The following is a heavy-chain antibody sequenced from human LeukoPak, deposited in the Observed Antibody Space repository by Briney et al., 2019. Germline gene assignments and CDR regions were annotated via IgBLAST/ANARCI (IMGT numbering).Heavy chain of an antibody. D-gene: IGHD2-2*01. CDR3: ARGDCSSTICYSPMDV. Sequence: SETLPLTCTVSGGSMSSYYWSWIRQPPGKGLEWIGSIYRSGSTNYNPSLKSRVTISVDTSQNQFSLKVNSVTAADTAVYYCARGDCSSTICYSPMDVWGKGTTVTVSS. V-gene: IGHV4-59*08. J-gene: IGHJ6*03. CDR2: IYRSGST. CDR1: GGSMSSYY.